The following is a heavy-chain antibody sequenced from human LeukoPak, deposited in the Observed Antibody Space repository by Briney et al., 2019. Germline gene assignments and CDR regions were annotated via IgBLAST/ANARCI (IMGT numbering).Heavy chain of an antibody. CDR1: GYTFTGYY. V-gene: IGHV1-2*02. Sequence: ASVKVSCKASGYTFTGYYIHWVRQAPGQGLEWMGWINPNSGGTNYAQKFQGRVTMTRDTSISTAYMELSRLRSDDTAVYYCARPPGVRGHGHFDYWGQGTLVTVSS. CDR2: INPNSGGT. D-gene: IGHD3-10*01. CDR3: ARPPGVRGHGHFDY. J-gene: IGHJ4*02.